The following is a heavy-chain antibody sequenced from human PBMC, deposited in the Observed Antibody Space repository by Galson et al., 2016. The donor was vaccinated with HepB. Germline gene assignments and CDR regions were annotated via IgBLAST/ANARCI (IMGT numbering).Heavy chain of an antibody. Sequence: SLRLSCAASGFSVSSNYLSWVRQAPGKGLEWVSVIFSAGTTYYADSVKGRFTISKDNSKNTLYLQMNSLRAEDTAVYYWARDSGSVRFDYWGQGTLVTVSS. CDR1: GFSVSSNY. CDR3: ARDSGSVRFDY. V-gene: IGHV3-53*01. CDR2: IFSAGTT. J-gene: IGHJ4*02. D-gene: IGHD1-26*01.